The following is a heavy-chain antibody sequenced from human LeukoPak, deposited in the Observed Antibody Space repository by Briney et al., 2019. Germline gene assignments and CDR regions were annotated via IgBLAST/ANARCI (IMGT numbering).Heavy chain of an antibody. CDR1: GGTFSSYA. J-gene: IGHJ4*02. V-gene: IGHV1-69*04. D-gene: IGHD2-8*01. Sequence: SVKVSCKASGGTFSSYAISWVRQAPGQGLEWMGRIIPILGIANYAQKFQGRATITADKSTSTAYMELSSLRSEDTAVYYCAREKRYCTNGVCYNRLDYWGQGTLVTVSS. CDR2: IIPILGIA. CDR3: AREKRYCTNGVCYNRLDY.